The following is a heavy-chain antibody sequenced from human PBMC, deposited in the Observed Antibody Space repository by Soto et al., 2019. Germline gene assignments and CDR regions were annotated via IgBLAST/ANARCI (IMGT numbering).Heavy chain of an antibody. Sequence: PSETLSLTCTVSGAPISSYYWSWMRQPAGKGLEWIGRIHAGGDAVYNPSLKSRVIMSTDTSKNQFSLWLRSISAADTAVYYCAINRDDYSSSYNWFDPWGQGTSVTVSS. CDR1: GAPISSYY. CDR2: IHAGGDA. V-gene: IGHV4-4*07. D-gene: IGHD6-6*01. CDR3: AINRDDYSSSYNWFDP. J-gene: IGHJ5*02.